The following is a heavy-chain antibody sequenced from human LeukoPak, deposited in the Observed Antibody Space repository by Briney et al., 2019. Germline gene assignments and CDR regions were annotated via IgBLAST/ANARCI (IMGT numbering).Heavy chain of an antibody. D-gene: IGHD6-19*01. J-gene: IGHJ4*02. CDR1: GGSISCSSYY. CDR2: IYYSGST. Sequence: SETLSLTCTVSGGSISCSSYYWGWIRQPPGKGLEWIGSIYYSGSTNYNPSPKSRVTISVDTSKNQFSLKLSSVTAADTAVYYCARGEEDSSGWHALYFDYWGQGTLVTVSS. CDR3: ARGEEDSSGWHALYFDY. V-gene: IGHV4-39*07.